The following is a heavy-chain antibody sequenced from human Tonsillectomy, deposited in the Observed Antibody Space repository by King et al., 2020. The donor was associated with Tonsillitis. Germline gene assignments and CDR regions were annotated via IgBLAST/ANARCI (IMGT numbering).Heavy chain of an antibody. CDR3: AKLLRSGYHLYYMDV. Sequence: VQLVESGGGLVQPGGSLRLSCAASGFTFSSFAMTWVRQAPGKGLEGVSSISDSAGGTDYADPANGRFTISRDNSKNTLYLQVNGLRAEDTAVYYCAKLLRSGYHLYYMDVWGKGTTVTVSS. D-gene: IGHD3-3*01. CDR1: GFTFSSFA. J-gene: IGHJ6*03. CDR2: ISDSAGGT. V-gene: IGHV3-23*04.